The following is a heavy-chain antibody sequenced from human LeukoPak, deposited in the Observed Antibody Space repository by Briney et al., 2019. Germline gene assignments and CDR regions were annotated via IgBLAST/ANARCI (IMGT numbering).Heavy chain of an antibody. CDR1: GYTFTGYY. CDR2: INPNSGGT. D-gene: IGHD6-19*01. J-gene: IGHJ5*02. V-gene: IGHV1-2*02. Sequence: ASVKVSCKASGYTFTGYYMHWVRQAPGQGLEWMGWINPNSGGTNYAQKFQGRVTMTRDTSISTAYMELSRLRSDDTAVYYCARDRVAVAGIPFDPWGQGTLVTVSS. CDR3: ARDRVAVAGIPFDP.